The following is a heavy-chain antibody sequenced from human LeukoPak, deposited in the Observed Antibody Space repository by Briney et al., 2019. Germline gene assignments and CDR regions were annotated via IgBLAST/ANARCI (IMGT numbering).Heavy chain of an antibody. CDR3: ARGGYYYYYYGMDV. J-gene: IGHJ6*02. Sequence: PSETLSLTCTVSGGSISSYYWSWIRQPPGKGLEWIGYIYYGGSTNYNPSLKSRVTISVDTSKNQFSLKLSSVTAADTAVYYCARGGYYYYYYGMDVWGQGTTVTVSS. V-gene: IGHV4-59*01. CDR2: IYYGGST. CDR1: GGSISSYY.